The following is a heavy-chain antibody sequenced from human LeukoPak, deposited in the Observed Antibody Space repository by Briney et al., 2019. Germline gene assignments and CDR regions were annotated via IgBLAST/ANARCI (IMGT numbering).Heavy chain of an antibody. Sequence: GGSLRLSCAASGFTFSSYAMSWVRQAPGKGLEWVSANSSSGGNTYYADSVRGRFTISRDNSKNTLYLQMNSLRAEDTAVYYCAKAPGPGGGGDSHYYYYGMDVWGQGTTVTVSS. CDR3: AKAPGPGGGGDSHYYYYGMDV. J-gene: IGHJ6*02. CDR1: GFTFSSYA. CDR2: NSSSGGNT. D-gene: IGHD3-16*01. V-gene: IGHV3-23*01.